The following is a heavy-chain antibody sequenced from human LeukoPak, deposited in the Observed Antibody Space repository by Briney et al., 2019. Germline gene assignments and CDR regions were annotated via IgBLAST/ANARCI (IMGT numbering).Heavy chain of an antibody. Sequence: PSETLSLTCTVSGGSISSSSYYWGWIRQPPGKGLEWIGSIFYSGSTYYNPSLKSRVTISVDTSKNHFSLKLSSVTAADTAVYYCARHRGYYDSSGDGYYFDYWGQGTLVTVSS. CDR1: GGSISSSSYY. D-gene: IGHD3-22*01. V-gene: IGHV4-39*01. CDR2: IFYSGST. CDR3: ARHRGYYDSSGDGYYFDY. J-gene: IGHJ4*02.